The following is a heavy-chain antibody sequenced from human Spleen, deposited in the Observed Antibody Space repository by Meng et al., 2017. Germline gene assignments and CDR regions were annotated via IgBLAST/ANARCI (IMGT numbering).Heavy chain of an antibody. CDR3: ARGRKYCSGDSCYLVYFDY. J-gene: IGHJ4*02. CDR1: GFTLSSYW. V-gene: IGHV3-7*01. CDR2: IKQDGSEK. Sequence: GESLKISCAASGFTLSSYWMSWVRQAPGKGLEWVANIKQDGSEKYYVDAVKGRFTIPRDNAKNSLYPQMNSLSTENTAVYYCARGRKYCSGDSCYLVYFDYWGQGTLVTVSS. D-gene: IGHD2-15*01.